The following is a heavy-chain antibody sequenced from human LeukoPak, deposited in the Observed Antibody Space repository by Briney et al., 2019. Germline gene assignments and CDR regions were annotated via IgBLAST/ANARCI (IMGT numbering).Heavy chain of an antibody. CDR2: IYSDGTP. CDR1: GFTVSGSY. D-gene: IGHD3-9*01. CDR3: ARGFRITRVLRYFDWLLINWFDP. J-gene: IGHJ5*02. V-gene: IGHV3-53*01. Sequence: PGGSLRLSCVASGFTVSGSYISWVRQAPGKGLEWVSLIYSDGTPYYVDSVKGRIIISRDNSKNTLFLQMNSLRAEDTAVYYCARGFRITRVLRYFDWLLINWFDPWGQGTLVTVSS.